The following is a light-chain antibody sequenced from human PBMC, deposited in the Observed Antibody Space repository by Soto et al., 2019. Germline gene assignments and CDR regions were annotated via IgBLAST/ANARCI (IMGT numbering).Light chain of an antibody. CDR3: QLYGISPH. V-gene: IGKV3-20*01. CDR2: ASS. Sequence: DIVLTQSPGTLSLSPGERATLSCKTSQSSGSNFLAWYQHKPGQAPRLLTYASSNRATGIPDRFTGSASGTDFTLTINRLEPEDFAVYYCQLYGISPHFGQGTRLEIK. J-gene: IGKJ5*01. CDR1: QSSGSNF.